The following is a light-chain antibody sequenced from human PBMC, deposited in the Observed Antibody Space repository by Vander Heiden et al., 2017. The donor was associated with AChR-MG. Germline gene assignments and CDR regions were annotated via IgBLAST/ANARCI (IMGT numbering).Light chain of an antibody. V-gene: IGKV3-15*01. J-gene: IGKJ3*01. CDR1: QSVDGN. CDR2: DAS. Sequence: EIVMTQSPATLSVSPGERATLSCRASQSVDGNLAWYQQKPGQSPRLLIFDASTRAIGVPARFSGSGSGTEFTLTISGLHSEDFALYYCQHYNEWPLTFGPGTQVDIK. CDR3: QHYNEWPLT.